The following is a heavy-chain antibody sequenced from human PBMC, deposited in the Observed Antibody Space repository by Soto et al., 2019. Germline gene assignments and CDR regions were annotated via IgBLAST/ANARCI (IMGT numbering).Heavy chain of an antibody. CDR3: AREDIGYSSSASAY. D-gene: IGHD6-6*01. V-gene: IGHV1-2*02. Sequence: ASVKFSCKASGYSFTIDGIGWVRLAPGQGLERMGWINPNSGGTNYAQKFQGRVTMTRDTSISTAYMELSRLRSDDTAVFYCAREDIGYSSSASAYWGQRTLVPVSS. CDR2: INPNSGGT. CDR1: GYSFTIDG. J-gene: IGHJ4*02.